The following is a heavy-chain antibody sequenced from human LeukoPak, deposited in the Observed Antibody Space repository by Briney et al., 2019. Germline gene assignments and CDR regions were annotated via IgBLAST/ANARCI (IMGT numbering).Heavy chain of an antibody. V-gene: IGHV3-23*01. Sequence: GGSLRLSCEASGFXFSRYAISWVRQAPGKGLEWVSGISGSGGSTYYPDSVKGRFTISRDNSKNTLYLQLNSLRAEDTAVYYCAKDRDCSSTGCYVFANWGQGTLVTVSS. CDR1: GFXFSRYA. D-gene: IGHD2-2*01. CDR2: ISGSGGST. J-gene: IGHJ4*02. CDR3: AKDRDCSSTGCYVFAN.